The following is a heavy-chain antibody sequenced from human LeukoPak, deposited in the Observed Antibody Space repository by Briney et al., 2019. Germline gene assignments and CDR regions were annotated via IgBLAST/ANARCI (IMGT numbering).Heavy chain of an antibody. CDR2: ITANNTTK. V-gene: IGHV3-48*01. CDR1: GLSFSSYN. J-gene: IGHJ5*02. CDR3: AAASAFSSSWRS. D-gene: IGHD6-13*01. Sequence: RAGGSLRLSCTASGLSFSSYNMNWVRQAPGKGPEWVAYITANNTTKYYADSVKGRFTISRDNAKKSLFLQMNSLRAEDTAVYYCAAASAFSSSWRSWGQGTVVTVSS.